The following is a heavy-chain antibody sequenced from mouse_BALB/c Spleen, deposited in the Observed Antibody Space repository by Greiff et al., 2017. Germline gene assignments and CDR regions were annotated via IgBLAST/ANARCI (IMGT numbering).Heavy chain of an antibody. CDR2: INSNGGST. V-gene: IGHV5-6-3*01. D-gene: IGHD4-1*01. CDR3: ARAGLGRGYFDY. J-gene: IGHJ2*01. CDR1: GFTFSSYG. Sequence: DVHLVESGGGLVQPGGSLKLSCAASGFTFSSYGMSWVRQTPDKRLELVATINSNGGSTYYPDSVKGRFTISRDNAKNTLYLQMSSLKSEDTAMYYCARAGLGRGYFDYWGQGTTLTVSS.